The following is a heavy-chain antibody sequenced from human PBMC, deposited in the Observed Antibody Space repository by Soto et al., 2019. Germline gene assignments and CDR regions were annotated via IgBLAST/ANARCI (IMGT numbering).Heavy chain of an antibody. CDR3: ARWSPSNPYCSGGSCYPPHFDY. CDR1: GGSISSYY. J-gene: IGHJ4*02. CDR2: IYYSGST. V-gene: IGHV4-59*01. Sequence: QVQLQESGPGLVKPSETLSLTCTVSGGSISSYYWSWIRQPPGKGLEWIGYIYYSGSTNYNPSLKSRVTISVDTSKNQFSLKLSSVTAADTAVYYCARWSPSNPYCSGGSCYPPHFDYWGQGTLVTVSS. D-gene: IGHD2-15*01.